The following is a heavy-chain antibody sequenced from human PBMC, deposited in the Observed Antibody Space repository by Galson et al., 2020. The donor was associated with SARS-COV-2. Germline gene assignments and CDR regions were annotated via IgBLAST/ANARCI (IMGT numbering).Heavy chain of an antibody. Sequence: GESLKISCAASGSSFSTYTMNWVRQAPGKGLEWVAYITGSGGTVFYADSVTGRFSISRDNAKNSLYLQMNSLRDDDTAVYYCAREDYYGSGSPDYWGQGTLVTVSS. D-gene: IGHD3-10*01. CDR3: AREDYYGSGSPDY. J-gene: IGHJ4*02. V-gene: IGHV3-48*02. CDR1: GSSFSTYT. CDR2: ITGSGGTV.